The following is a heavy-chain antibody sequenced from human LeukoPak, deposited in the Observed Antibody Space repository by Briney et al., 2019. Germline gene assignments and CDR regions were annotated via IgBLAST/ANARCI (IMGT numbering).Heavy chain of an antibody. CDR3: ARDRQWELPLDY. V-gene: IGHV3-21*01. J-gene: IGHJ4*02. CDR2: ISSSSSYI. D-gene: IGHD1-26*01. Sequence: GGSLRLSCAASGSTFSSYSMNWVRQAPGKGLEWVSSISSSSSYIYYADSVKGRFTISRDNAKNSLYLQMNSLRAEDTAVYYCARDRQWELPLDYWGQGTLVTVSS. CDR1: GSTFSSYS.